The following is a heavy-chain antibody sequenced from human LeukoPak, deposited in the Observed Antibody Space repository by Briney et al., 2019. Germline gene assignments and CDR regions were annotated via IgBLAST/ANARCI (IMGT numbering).Heavy chain of an antibody. J-gene: IGHJ5*02. CDR3: ARTTIVTRSAWFDP. D-gene: IGHD4-11*01. CDR2: IYGSGST. V-gene: IGHV4-4*09. Sequence: SETLSLTCTVSGASISSNYWSWLRQPPGKGLEWLGYIYGSGSTNYNPPLKSRVTISGDTSKNQVSLKLSFVTAADTALYFCARTTIVTRSAWFDPWGQGTLVTVSS. CDR1: GASISSNY.